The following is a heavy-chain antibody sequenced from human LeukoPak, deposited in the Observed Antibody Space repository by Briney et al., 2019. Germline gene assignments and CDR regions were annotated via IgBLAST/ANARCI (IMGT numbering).Heavy chain of an antibody. CDR3: ARELGNGYPNQLYDY. CDR2: INAGNGNT. D-gene: IGHD3-3*01. CDR1: RYTFTSYA. V-gene: IGHV1-3*01. Sequence: ASVKVSCKASRYTFTSYAMHWVRQAPGQRLEWMGWINAGNGNTKYSQKFQGRVTITRDTSASTAYMELSSLRSEDTAVYYCARELGNGYPNQLYDYWGQGTLVTVSS. J-gene: IGHJ4*02.